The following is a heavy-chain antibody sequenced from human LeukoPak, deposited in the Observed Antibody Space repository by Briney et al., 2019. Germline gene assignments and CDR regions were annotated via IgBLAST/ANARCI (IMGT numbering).Heavy chain of an antibody. J-gene: IGHJ6*02. CDR3: ARDVGIRLWFRDYYGLDV. Sequence: GRSLRLSCEASGFTFSSYGMDWVRQAPGKGLEWVAVIWYDGSNEYYADSVKGRFTISRDNSKNTLYLQMNSLRAEDTAVYYCARDVGIRLWFRDYYGLDVWAKGPRSPSP. D-gene: IGHD5-18*01. CDR2: IWYDGSNE. CDR1: GFTFSSYG. V-gene: IGHV3-33*01.